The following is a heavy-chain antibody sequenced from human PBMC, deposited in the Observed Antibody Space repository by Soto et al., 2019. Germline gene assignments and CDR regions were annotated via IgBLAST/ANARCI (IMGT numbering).Heavy chain of an antibody. D-gene: IGHD2-2*01. V-gene: IGHV1-18*01. J-gene: IGHJ6*03. CDR2: ISAYNGNT. Sequence: ASVEVSCKASGYTFTSYGISWVRQAPGQGLEWMGWISAYNGNTNYAQKLQGRVTVTTDTSTSTAYMELRSLRSDDTAVYYCARAGYCSSTSCDYYYYYYYMDVWGKGTTVTVSS. CDR3: ARAGYCSSTSCDYYYYYYYMDV. CDR1: GYTFTSYG.